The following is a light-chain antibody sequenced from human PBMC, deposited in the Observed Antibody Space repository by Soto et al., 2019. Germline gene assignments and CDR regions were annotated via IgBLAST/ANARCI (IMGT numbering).Light chain of an antibody. V-gene: IGKV3-20*01. CDR3: QHYDNSPLT. J-gene: IGKJ4*01. CDR1: QSVNSRY. Sequence: EVVLTQSPGTLCLSPGEKAILSCRASQSVNSRYLAWYQQKHGQAPRLLISGASSRATGIPDRFSGSGSGTDFTLIINRLEAEDFAVYYCQHYDNSPLTFGGGTKVEI. CDR2: GAS.